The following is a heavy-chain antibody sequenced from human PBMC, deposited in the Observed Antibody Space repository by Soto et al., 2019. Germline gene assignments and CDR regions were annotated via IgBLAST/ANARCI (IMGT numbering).Heavy chain of an antibody. V-gene: IGHV1-2*02. CDR3: ARVGGSSGRYQIEYFRH. CDR2: INPNSGGT. Sequence: ASVKVSCKASGYTFTGYYMHWVRQAPGQGLEWMGWINPNSGGTNYAQKFQGRVTMTRDTSISTAYMELSRLRSDDTAVYYCARVGGSSGRYQIEYFRHWGQGTLVTVSS. J-gene: IGHJ1*01. CDR1: GYTFTGYY. D-gene: IGHD6-19*01.